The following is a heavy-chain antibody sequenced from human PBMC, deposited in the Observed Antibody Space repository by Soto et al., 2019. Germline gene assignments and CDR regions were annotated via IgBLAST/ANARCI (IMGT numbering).Heavy chain of an antibody. CDR2: ISWNSGSI. V-gene: IGHV3-9*01. CDR3: AKALNSRVLLRRSQYYFDY. CDR1: GFTFDDYA. Sequence: GGSLRLSCAASGFTFDDYAMHWVRQAPGKGLEWVSGISWNSGSIGYADSVKGRFTISRDNAKNSLYLQMNSLRAEDTALYYCAKALNSRVLLRRSQYYFDYWGQGTLVTVSS. D-gene: IGHD6-13*01. J-gene: IGHJ4*02.